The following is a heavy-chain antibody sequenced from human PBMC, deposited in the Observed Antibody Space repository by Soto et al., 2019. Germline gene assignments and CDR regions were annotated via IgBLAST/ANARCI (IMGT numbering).Heavy chain of an antibody. CDR1: GYTFTSYA. V-gene: IGHV1-3*01. Sequence: QVQLVQSGAEVKKPGASVKVSCKASGYTFTSYAMHWVRQAPGQRLEWMGWINAGNGNTKYSQKFQGRVTITTDTAASTAYMDLSSLRSEATAVYYCARDVGATDCWGQGTLVTVSS. J-gene: IGHJ4*02. CDR3: ARDVGATDC. CDR2: INAGNGNT. D-gene: IGHD1-26*01.